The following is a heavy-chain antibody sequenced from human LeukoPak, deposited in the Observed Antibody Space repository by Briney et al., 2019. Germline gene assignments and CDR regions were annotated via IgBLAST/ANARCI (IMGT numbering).Heavy chain of an antibody. CDR1: GFTFSDSY. J-gene: IGHJ4*02. CDR3: ARGSRTVELVDDD. V-gene: IGHV3-11*06. Sequence: KPGGSLRLSCAASGFTFSDSYMCWIRQTPGKGLERLSYISSSSSDTNYADSVKGRFTISRDNANNSLYLRMNSLRADDTAAYYCARGSRTVELVDDDGGQGTLVTVSS. D-gene: IGHD6-6*01. CDR2: ISSSSSDT.